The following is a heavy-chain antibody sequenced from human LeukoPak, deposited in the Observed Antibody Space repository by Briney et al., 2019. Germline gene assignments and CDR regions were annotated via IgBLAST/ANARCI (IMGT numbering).Heavy chain of an antibody. CDR1: GFTFSSYE. J-gene: IGHJ4*02. V-gene: IGHV3-23*01. D-gene: IGHD2-8*02. Sequence: GGSLRLSCAASGFTFSSYEMHWVRQAPGEGLECISGFSGSGGSTYYADSVKGRFTISRDNSKNTLYLQMNSLRAEDTAVYYCATYRQVLLPFESWGQGTLVTVSS. CDR2: FSGSGGST. CDR3: ATYRQVLLPFES.